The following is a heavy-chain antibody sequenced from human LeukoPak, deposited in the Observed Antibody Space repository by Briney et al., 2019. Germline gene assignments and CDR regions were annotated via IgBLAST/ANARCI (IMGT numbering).Heavy chain of an antibody. CDR1: GGSFSGYY. Sequence: SETLSLTCAVYGGSFSGYYWSWIRQPPGKGLEWIEEINHSGSTNYNPSLKSRVTISVDTSKNQFSLKLSSVTAADTAVYYCARGSGSGWYLRWGQGTLVTVSS. D-gene: IGHD6-19*01. J-gene: IGHJ4*02. CDR3: ARGSGSGWYLR. V-gene: IGHV4-34*01. CDR2: INHSGST.